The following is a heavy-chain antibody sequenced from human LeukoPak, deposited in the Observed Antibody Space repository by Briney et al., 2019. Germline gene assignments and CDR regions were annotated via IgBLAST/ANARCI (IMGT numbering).Heavy chain of an antibody. CDR3: AKDPTYYYDSSGYINWFDP. V-gene: IGHV3-23*01. CDR2: ISGSGGST. Sequence: GGSLRLSCAASGFTFSSYGMSWVRQAPGKGLEWVSAISGSGGSTYYADSVKGRFTISRDNSKNTLYLQMNSLRAEDTAVYYCAKDPTYYYDSSGYINWFDPWGQGTLVTASS. D-gene: IGHD3-22*01. J-gene: IGHJ5*02. CDR1: GFTFSSYG.